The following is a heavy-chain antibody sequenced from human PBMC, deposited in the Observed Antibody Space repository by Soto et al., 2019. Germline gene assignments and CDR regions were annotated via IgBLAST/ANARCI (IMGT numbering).Heavy chain of an antibody. Sequence: SETLSLTCTVSGGSISSYYWSWIRQPPGKGLEWIGYIYYSGSTNYNPSLKSRVTISVDTSKNQFSLKLSSVTAADTAVYYCARTTGGAKGTYYYYYGMDVWGQGTTVTVSS. CDR1: GGSISSYY. J-gene: IGHJ6*02. D-gene: IGHD1-26*01. V-gene: IGHV4-59*01. CDR3: ARTTGGAKGTYYYYYGMDV. CDR2: IYYSGST.